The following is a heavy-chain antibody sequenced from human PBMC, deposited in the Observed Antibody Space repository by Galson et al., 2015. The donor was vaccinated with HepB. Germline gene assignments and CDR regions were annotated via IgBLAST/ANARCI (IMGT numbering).Heavy chain of an antibody. Sequence: SVKVSCKASGGTFSSYAISWVRQAPGQGLEWMGGIIPIFGTANYAQKFQGRVTITADESTSTAYMELSSLRSEDTAVYYCVRDRGYVDTAIFDYWGQGTLVTVSS. CDR2: IIPIFGTA. CDR1: GGTFSSYA. V-gene: IGHV1-69*13. D-gene: IGHD5-18*01. CDR3: VRDRGYVDTAIFDY. J-gene: IGHJ4*02.